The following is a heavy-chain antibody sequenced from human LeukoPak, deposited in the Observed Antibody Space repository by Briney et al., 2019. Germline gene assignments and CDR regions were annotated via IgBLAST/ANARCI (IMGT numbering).Heavy chain of an antibody. D-gene: IGHD2-21*01. J-gene: IGHJ2*01. Sequence: SETLSLTCAVYGGSFSGYYWSWIRQPPGKGLEWIGYIYYSGSTNYNPSLKSRVTISVDTSKNQFSLKLSSVTAADTAVYYCARSGAVIWYWYFDLWGRGTLVTVSS. CDR1: GGSFSGYY. CDR2: IYYSGST. CDR3: ARSGAVIWYWYFDL. V-gene: IGHV4-59*01.